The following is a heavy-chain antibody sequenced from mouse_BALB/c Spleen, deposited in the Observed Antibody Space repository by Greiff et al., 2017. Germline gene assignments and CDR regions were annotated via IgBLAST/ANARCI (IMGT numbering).Heavy chain of an antibody. CDR2: IWGGGST. CDR1: GFSLTGYG. J-gene: IGHJ2*01. D-gene: IGHD3-3*01. CDR3: AIEGDRDRGFDY. Sequence: QVQLKESGPGLVAPSQSLSITCTVSGFSLTGYGVHWVRQPPGKGLEWLGMIWGGGSTDYNSALKSRLSISKDNSKSQVFLKMNSLQTDDTAMYYCAIEGDRDRGFDYWGQGTTLTVSS. V-gene: IGHV2-6-7*01.